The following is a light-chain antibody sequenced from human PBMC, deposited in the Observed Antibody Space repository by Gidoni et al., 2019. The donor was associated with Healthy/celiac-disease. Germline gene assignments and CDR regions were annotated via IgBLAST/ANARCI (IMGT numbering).Light chain of an antibody. V-gene: IGKV3-11*01. CDR3: QQRSNWPPLT. CDR2: DAS. J-gene: IGKJ4*01. CDR1: QSVSSY. Sequence: EIVLTQSPATLSLSPGERATLSCSASQSVSSYLAWYQQKPGQAPRLLIYDASNRATGIPARFSGSGSGTDFTLTISSLEPEDCAVYYCQQRSNWPPLTFXGXTKVEIK.